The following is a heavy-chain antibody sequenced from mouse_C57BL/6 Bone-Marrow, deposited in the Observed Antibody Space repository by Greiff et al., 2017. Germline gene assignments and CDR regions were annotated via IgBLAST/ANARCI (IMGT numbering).Heavy chain of an antibody. V-gene: IGHV1-19*01. J-gene: IGHJ2*01. D-gene: IGHD1-1*01. CDR3: APRDYGSRENYFDY. Sequence: EVQLHQSGPVLVKPGASVKMSCKASGYTFTDYYMNWVKQSHGKSLEWIGVINPYNGGTSYNQKFKGKATLTVDKSSSTAYMELNSLTSEDSAVYYCAPRDYGSRENYFDYWGQGTTLTVSS. CDR2: INPYNGGT. CDR1: GYTFTDYY.